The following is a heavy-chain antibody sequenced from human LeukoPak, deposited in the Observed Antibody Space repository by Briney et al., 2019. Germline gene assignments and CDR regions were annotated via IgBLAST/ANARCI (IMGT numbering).Heavy chain of an antibody. D-gene: IGHD3-22*01. CDR1: GGSISSYY. CDR3: ARNPYDSSGYYYYFDY. V-gene: IGHV4-4*07. CDR2: IYTSGST. Sequence: SETLSLTCTVSGGSISSYYWSWIRQPAGKGLEWIGRIYTSGSTNYNPSLKSRVTMSVDTSKNQFSLKLSSVTAADTAVYCCARNPYDSSGYYYYFDYWGQGTLVTVSS. J-gene: IGHJ4*02.